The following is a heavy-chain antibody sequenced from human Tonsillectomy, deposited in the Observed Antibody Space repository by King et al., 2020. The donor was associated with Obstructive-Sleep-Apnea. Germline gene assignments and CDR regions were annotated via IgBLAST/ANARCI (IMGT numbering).Heavy chain of an antibody. D-gene: IGHD1-26*01. CDR3: ARGVAGWDHFNH. V-gene: IGHV1-46*01. Sequence: QLVQSGAEVKKPGASVKVSCTASGYTFTNYHRHWVRQAPGQGLEWMGIIDSSSGSTRETQKFQGSGTMTRDPSTSTLYLDLRSLRSEDSAVYYCARGVAGWDHFNHGGQGTLVTVPS. CDR1: GYTFTNYH. CDR2: IDSSSGST. J-gene: IGHJ4*02.